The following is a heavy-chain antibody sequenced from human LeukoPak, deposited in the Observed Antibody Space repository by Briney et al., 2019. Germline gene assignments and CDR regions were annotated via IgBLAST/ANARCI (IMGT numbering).Heavy chain of an antibody. Sequence: SETLSLTCTVSGGSISSYYWSWIRQPPGKGLEWIGYTYYSGSTNYNPSLKSRVTISVDTSKNQFSLKLSSVTAADTAVYYCARYTGTAPSYFDYWGREPWSPSPQ. D-gene: IGHD1-7*01. J-gene: IGHJ4*02. V-gene: IGHV4-59*01. CDR1: GGSISSYY. CDR3: ARYTGTAPSYFDY. CDR2: TYYSGST.